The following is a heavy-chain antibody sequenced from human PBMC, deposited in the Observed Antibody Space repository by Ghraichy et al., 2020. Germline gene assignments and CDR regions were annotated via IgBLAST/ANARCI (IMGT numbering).Heavy chain of an antibody. J-gene: IGHJ4*02. D-gene: IGHD5-12*01. CDR1: GFTFSSHA. V-gene: IGHV3-23*01. CDR3: ERGGYRAYVKIYYFNS. CDR2: ISASDDIT. Sequence: GGSLRLSCAASGFTFSSHAMSWVRQAPGKGLEWVSGISASDDITYYADSVRGRFTISRDNSKNTLYLQMDSLGADDTAVYYCERGGYRAYVKIYYFNSWGQGTLVTVSS.